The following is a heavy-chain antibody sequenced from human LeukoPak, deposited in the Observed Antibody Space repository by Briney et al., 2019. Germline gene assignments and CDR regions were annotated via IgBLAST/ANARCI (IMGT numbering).Heavy chain of an antibody. J-gene: IGHJ5*02. Sequence: PSGTLSLTCTVSGGSISRYYWSWIRQPPGKGREWIGYIYSSGSTNYNPSLKSRVTISVDTYKNQFSLKLSSVTAADTAVYYCVRWIQLWLGDPQRWFDPWGQGTLVTVSS. D-gene: IGHD5-18*01. CDR3: VRWIQLWLGDPQRWFDP. CDR1: GGSISRYY. CDR2: IYSSGST. V-gene: IGHV4-59*01.